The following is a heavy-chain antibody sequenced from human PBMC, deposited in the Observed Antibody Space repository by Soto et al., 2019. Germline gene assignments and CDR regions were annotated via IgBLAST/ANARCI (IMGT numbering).Heavy chain of an antibody. Sequence: GGSLRLSCAASGFTFSSYAMSWVRQAPGKGLEWVSAISGSGGSTYYADSVKGRFTISRDNSKNTLYLQMNSLRAEDTAVYYCAKAHKRWLQYAAFDYWGQGTLVTVSS. CDR1: GFTFSSYA. CDR2: ISGSGGST. V-gene: IGHV3-23*01. CDR3: AKAHKRWLQYAAFDY. D-gene: IGHD5-12*01. J-gene: IGHJ4*02.